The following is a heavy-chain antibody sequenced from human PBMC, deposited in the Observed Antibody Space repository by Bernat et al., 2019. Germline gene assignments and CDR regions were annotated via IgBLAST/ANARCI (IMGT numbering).Heavy chain of an antibody. D-gene: IGHD6-19*01. CDR3: ARGRSAVAGTDY. CDR1: GFTVSSNY. J-gene: IGHJ4*02. CDR2: IYSCGST. V-gene: IGHV3-66*01. Sequence: EVQLVESGGGLVQPGGSLRLSCAASGFTVSSNYMSWVRQAPGKGLEWVSVIYSCGSTYYAESVNGRFTISRDNSKNTLYLQMNSLRAEDTAVYYCARGRSAVAGTDYWGQGTLVTVSS.